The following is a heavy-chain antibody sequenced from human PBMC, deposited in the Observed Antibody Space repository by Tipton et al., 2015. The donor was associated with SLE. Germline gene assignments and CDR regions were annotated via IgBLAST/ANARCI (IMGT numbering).Heavy chain of an antibody. CDR1: GYTFTRYY. J-gene: IGHJ6*03. V-gene: IGHV1-46*01. D-gene: IGHD2-2*01. CDR3: ARYCSTTACQTLDYYYMDV. Sequence: QLVQSGAEVKKPGASVKVSCKASGYTFTRYYIHWVRQAPGQGLEWMGIVNPDGGSIRYAQKFQGRVTMTRDTSTTTVYMELSDLRSEDTAVYYCARYCSTTACQTLDYYYMDVWGKGTTVTVSS. CDR2: VNPDGGSI.